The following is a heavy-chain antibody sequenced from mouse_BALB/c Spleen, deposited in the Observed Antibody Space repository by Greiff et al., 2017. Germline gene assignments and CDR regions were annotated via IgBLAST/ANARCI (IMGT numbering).Heavy chain of an antibody. D-gene: IGHD1-1*01. J-gene: IGHJ3*01. CDR2: ISTYYGDA. CDR1: GYTFTDYA. Sequence: QVQLQQSGAELVRPGVSVKISCKGSGYTFTDYAMHWVKQSHAKSLEWIGVISTYYGDASYNQKFKGKATMTVDKSSSTAYMELARLTSEDSAIYYCARDYGSSYGFVYWGQGTLVTVSA. V-gene: IGHV1S137*01. CDR3: ARDYGSSYGFVY.